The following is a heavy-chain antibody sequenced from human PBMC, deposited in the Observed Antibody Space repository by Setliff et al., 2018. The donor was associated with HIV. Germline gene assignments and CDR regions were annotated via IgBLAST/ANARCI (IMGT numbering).Heavy chain of an antibody. CDR1: GGSISSYD. CDR3: ARDFTGSGWYGNYYYGMDV. Sequence: SETLSLACTVSGGSISSYDWSWIRPPPGKGLEWIGYIYYSGSTNYNPSLKSRVTISVDTSKNQFSLKLSSVTAADTAVYYCARDFTGSGWYGNYYYGMDVWGQGTTVTVSS. CDR2: IYYSGST. D-gene: IGHD6-19*01. J-gene: IGHJ6*02. V-gene: IGHV4-59*01.